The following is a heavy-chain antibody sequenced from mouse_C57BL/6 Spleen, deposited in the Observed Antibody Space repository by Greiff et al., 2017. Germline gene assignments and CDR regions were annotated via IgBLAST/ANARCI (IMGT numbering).Heavy chain of an antibody. J-gene: IGHJ2*01. CDR3: TTWGTTGVATRYFDY. Sequence: VQLKESGAELVRPGASVKLSCTASGFNIKDYYMHWVKQRPEQGLEWIGRIDPEDGDTEYAPKFQGKATMTADTSSNTAYLQLSSLTSEDTAGYYCTTWGTTGVATRYFDYWGQGTTLTVSS. CDR2: IDPEDGDT. CDR1: GFNIKDYY. D-gene: IGHD1-1*01. V-gene: IGHV14-1*01.